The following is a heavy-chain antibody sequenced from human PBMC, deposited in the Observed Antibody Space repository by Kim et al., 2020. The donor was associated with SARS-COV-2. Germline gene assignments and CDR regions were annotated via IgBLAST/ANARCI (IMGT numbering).Heavy chain of an antibody. CDR3: AKWPSGY. V-gene: IGHV3-23*01. D-gene: IGHD6-6*01. J-gene: IGHJ4*02. CDR2: GSGGST. Sequence: GSGGSTYYADPVKGRFTISRDKSKNTLYLQMNSMRAEDTAVDYCAKWPSGYWGQGTLVTVSS.